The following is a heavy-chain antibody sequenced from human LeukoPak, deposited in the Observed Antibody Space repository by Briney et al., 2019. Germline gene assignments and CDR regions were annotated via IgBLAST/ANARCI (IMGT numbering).Heavy chain of an antibody. CDR3: ARDRGDYGGNCWFDP. Sequence: SETLSLTCAVSGGSISSSNWWSWVRQPPGKGLEWIGEIYHSGSTNYNPSLKSRVTISVDKSKNQFSLQLNSVTPEDTAVYYCARDRGDYGGNCWFDPWGQGTLVTVSS. CDR2: IYHSGST. D-gene: IGHD4-23*01. J-gene: IGHJ5*02. CDR1: GGSISSSNW. V-gene: IGHV4-4*02.